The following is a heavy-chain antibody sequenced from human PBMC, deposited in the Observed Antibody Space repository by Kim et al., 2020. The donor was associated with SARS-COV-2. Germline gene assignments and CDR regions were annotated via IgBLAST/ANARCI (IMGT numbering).Heavy chain of an antibody. J-gene: IGHJ3*02. CDR2: IYTSGST. Sequence: SETLSLTCTVSGGSISSGSYYWSWIRQPAGKGLEWIGRIYTSGSTNYNPSLKSRVTISVDTSKNQFSLKLSSVTAADTAVYYCARVGGSGIYWAAFDIWGQGTMVTVSS. CDR1: GGSISSGSYY. V-gene: IGHV4-61*02. CDR3: ARVGGSGIYWAAFDI. D-gene: IGHD3-10*01.